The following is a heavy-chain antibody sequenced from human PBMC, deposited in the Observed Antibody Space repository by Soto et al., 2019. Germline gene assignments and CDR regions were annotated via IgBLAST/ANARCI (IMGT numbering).Heavy chain of an antibody. V-gene: IGHV3-30-3*01. CDR1: GVTFSSYA. J-gene: IGHJ6*02. D-gene: IGHD3-22*01. CDR3: SRVITMIVVDPYGMDV. CDR2: ISYDGSNK. Sequence: HPGGSLRLSCAASGVTFSSYAMHWVRQETDKGLEWVAVISYDGSNKYYADSVKGRFTISRDNSKNTLYLQMNSLRAEDTAVYYCSRVITMIVVDPYGMDVCGQATTVTVSS.